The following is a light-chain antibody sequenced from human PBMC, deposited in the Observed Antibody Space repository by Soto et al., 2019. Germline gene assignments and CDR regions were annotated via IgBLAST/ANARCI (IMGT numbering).Light chain of an antibody. CDR2: DVN. J-gene: IGLJ1*01. CDR1: SSDVGAYNF. Sequence: QSALTQPGSVSGSPGQSITISCTGTSSDVGAYNFVSWYQQHPGKAPKLMLYDVNNRPSGVPHRFSGSKSGNTASLTISGHHADDEAYYCCCWNAGSPIIFGAGTKVTVL. CDR3: CWNAGSPII. V-gene: IGLV2-11*01.